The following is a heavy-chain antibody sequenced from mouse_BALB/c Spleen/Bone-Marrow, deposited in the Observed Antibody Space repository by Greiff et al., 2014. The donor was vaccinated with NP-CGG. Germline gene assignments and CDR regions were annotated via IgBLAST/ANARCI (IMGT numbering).Heavy chain of an antibody. J-gene: IGHJ3*01. CDR2: ILPGSGNT. CDR3: ARGYDYASFAY. CDR1: GYTFSNYW. V-gene: IGHV1-9*01. D-gene: IGHD2-4*01. Sequence: QVQLQQSGAELMKPGASVKISCKAIGYTFSNYWIEWVKQRPGHGLEWIGEILPGSGNTHYIEKFKGKATFTADTSSNTAYMQLCSLTSEDSAVYYCARGYDYASFAYWGQGTLVTVSA.